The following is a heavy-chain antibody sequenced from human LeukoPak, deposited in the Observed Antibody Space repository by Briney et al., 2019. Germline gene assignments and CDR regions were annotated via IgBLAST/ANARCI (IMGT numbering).Heavy chain of an antibody. Sequence: GGSVTLSCAASGFTFNNYAMTWLPRAPGKGLVWVSSLGVSGGRRYYANSVKRRFTITRDNSKNTLYLQMNSLRAEDKAVYYCAKASKSVFSGSDAFDIWGQGTMVTVSS. D-gene: IGHD3-10*01. CDR3: AKASKSVFSGSDAFDI. CDR1: GFTFNNYA. V-gene: IGHV3-23*01. CDR2: LGVSGGRR. J-gene: IGHJ3*02.